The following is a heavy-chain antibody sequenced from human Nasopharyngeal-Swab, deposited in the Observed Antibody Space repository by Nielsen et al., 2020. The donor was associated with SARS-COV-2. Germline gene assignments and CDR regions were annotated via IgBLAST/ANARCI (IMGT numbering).Heavy chain of an antibody. D-gene: IGHD3-22*01. Sequence: GGPLSPSFPASGSTFSSYAMPWSRKAPGKGLEWVAVISYDGSNKYYADSVKGRFTISRDNSKNTLYLQMNSLRAEDTAVYYCARVQGIVVVQPFDYWGQGTLVTVSS. CDR3: ARVQGIVVVQPFDY. CDR1: GSTFSSYA. J-gene: IGHJ4*02. CDR2: ISYDGSNK. V-gene: IGHV3-30*04.